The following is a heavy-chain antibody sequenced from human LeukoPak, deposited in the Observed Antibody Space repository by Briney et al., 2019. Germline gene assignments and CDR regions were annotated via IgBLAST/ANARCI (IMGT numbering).Heavy chain of an antibody. CDR3: ARSLSSRFSSPRRPYYFDY. V-gene: IGHV3-7*03. CDR2: INQDGSEK. J-gene: IGHJ4*02. D-gene: IGHD6-13*01. Sequence: QAGGSLRLSCVASGFTFSSYWMSWVRQAPGKGLEWVANINQDGSEKYDVDSAKGRFTISRDNAKNSLYLQMNSLRVEDTAVYYCARSLSSRFSSPRRPYYFDYWGQGTLVTVSS. CDR1: GFTFSSYW.